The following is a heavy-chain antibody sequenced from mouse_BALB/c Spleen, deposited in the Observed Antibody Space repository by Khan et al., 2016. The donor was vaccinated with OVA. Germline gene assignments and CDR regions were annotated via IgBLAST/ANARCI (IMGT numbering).Heavy chain of an antibody. CDR1: GYSFTDYT. CDR2: INPNNGGS. CDR3: ARSGYGGFAY. D-gene: IGHD3-1*01. Sequence: VQLQQSGPELVKPGASMKISCKASGYSFTDYTMNWVKQSHGENLEWIGLINPNNGGSTYNLKFRGKATLTVDTSSSTAYMELLSLTSEDSAVYYCARSGYGGFAYWGQGTLVTVSA. V-gene: IGHV1-18*01. J-gene: IGHJ3*01.